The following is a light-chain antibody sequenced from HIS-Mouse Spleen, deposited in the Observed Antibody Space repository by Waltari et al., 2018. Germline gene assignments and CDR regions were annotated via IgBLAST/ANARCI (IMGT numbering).Light chain of an antibody. V-gene: IGLV2-11*01. CDR3: CSYAGSYTLV. CDR2: DAS. J-gene: IGLJ2*01. Sequence: QSALTQPRSVSGSPGQSGTISCPGTSSDVGGYNYVSWYQQHPGKAPKLMIYDASKRPSGVPDRFSGSKSGNTASLTISGLQAEDEADYYCCSYAGSYTLVFGGGTKLTVL. CDR1: SSDVGGYNY.